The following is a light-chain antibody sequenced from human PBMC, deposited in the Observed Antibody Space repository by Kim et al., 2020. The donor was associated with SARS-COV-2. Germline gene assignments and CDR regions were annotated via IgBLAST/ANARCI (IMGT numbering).Light chain of an antibody. Sequence: QSALTQPASVSGSPGQSITISCTGTSSDIGGYNYVSWYQQHPGKAPKLLIYDVSKWPSGTSNRFSGSKSGNTASLTISGLQAEDEADYYCTSYTSSSTYVFGTGTKVTVL. CDR2: DVS. V-gene: IGLV2-14*01. J-gene: IGLJ1*01. CDR1: SSDIGGYNY. CDR3: TSYTSSSTYV.